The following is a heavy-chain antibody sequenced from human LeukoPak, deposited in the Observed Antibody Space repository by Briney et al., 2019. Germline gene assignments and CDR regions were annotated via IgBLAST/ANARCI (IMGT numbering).Heavy chain of an antibody. V-gene: IGHV1-46*01. D-gene: IGHD5-24*01. CDR2: INTSGGST. J-gene: IGHJ4*02. CDR3: ARDGWSEMGTILRDVVSDY. Sequence: GASVKVSCKASGYTFTSYYMHWVRQAPGQGLEWMGIINTSGGSTSYAQKFQGRVTMTRDTSTSTLYMELSSLRPEDTAVYYCARDGWSEMGTILRDVVSDYWGQGTLVTVS. CDR1: GYTFTSYY.